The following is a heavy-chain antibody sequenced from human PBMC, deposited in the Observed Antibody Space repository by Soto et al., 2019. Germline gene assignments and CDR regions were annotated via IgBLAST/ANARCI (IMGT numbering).Heavy chain of an antibody. CDR3: AHRGGEGPADY. CDR1: GFSLSTSGVG. D-gene: IGHD2-15*01. CDR2: IYWDDDK. V-gene: IGHV2-5*02. Sequence: QITLKESGPTLVKPTQTLTLTCTFSGFSLSTSGVGVGWIRQPPGKALEWLALIYWDDDKRYSPSLKSRLTHTKDTSKTQVVLTMTNMDPVDTATYYCAHRGGEGPADYWGQGTLVTVSS. J-gene: IGHJ4*02.